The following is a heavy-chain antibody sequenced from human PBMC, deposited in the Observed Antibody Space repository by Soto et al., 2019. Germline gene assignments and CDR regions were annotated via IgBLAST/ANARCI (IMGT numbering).Heavy chain of an antibody. CDR2: ICSSISTI. Sequence: PGGSLRLSCAASGFTFSSYSMNWVRQAPGKGLEWVSYICSSISTIYYADSEKGRFTTSRDNAKNSLFLQMNSLRDEDTAVFYCARMGYDSSGYYALYYYGMDVWGKGTTVTVSS. CDR1: GFTFSSYS. CDR3: ARMGYDSSGYYALYYYGMDV. V-gene: IGHV3-48*02. D-gene: IGHD3-22*01. J-gene: IGHJ6*04.